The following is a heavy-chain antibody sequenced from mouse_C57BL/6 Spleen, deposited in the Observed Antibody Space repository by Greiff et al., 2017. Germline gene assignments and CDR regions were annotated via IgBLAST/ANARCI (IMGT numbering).Heavy chain of an antibody. Sequence: EVKVEESGGGLVKPGGSLKLSCAASGFTFSSYAMSWVRQTPEKRLEWVATISDGGSYTYYPDNVKGRFTISRDNAKNNLYLQMSHLKSEDTAMXYCASDELYSNFLDYWGQGTTLTVSS. CDR3: ASDELYSNFLDY. V-gene: IGHV5-4*03. J-gene: IGHJ2*01. CDR1: GFTFSSYA. CDR2: ISDGGSYT. D-gene: IGHD2-5*01.